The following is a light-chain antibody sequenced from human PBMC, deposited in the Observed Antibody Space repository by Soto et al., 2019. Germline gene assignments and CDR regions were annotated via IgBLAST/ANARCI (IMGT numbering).Light chain of an antibody. V-gene: IGKV1-5*03. J-gene: IGKJ1*01. Sequence: IQLPQSPSSLSASLGDRVTITCRASQTISSWLAWYQQKPGKAPKLLIYKASTLKSGVPSRFSGSGSGTELTLTISSLQPDDFATYYCQHYNSYSEAFGQGTKVDIK. CDR3: QHYNSYSEA. CDR1: QTISSW. CDR2: KAS.